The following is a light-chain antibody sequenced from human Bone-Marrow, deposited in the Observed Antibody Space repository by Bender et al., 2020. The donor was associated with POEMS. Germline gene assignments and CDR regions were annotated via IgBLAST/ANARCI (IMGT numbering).Light chain of an antibody. CDR3: QSADTTGIYAV. Sequence: SYEVTQPPSVSVSPGQAAIITCSGDKLGDKYAYWYRHRPGQAPVLVICKDTQRPAGIPERFSGSTSGTIVTLTITDVQAEDEADYYCQSADTTGIYAVFGGGTHLTVL. J-gene: IGLJ7*01. CDR2: KDT. CDR1: KLGDKY. V-gene: IGLV3-25*03.